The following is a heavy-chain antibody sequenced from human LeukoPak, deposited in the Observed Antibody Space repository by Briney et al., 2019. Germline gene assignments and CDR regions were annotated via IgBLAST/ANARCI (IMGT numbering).Heavy chain of an antibody. D-gene: IGHD4-17*01. Sequence: GGSLRLSCAASGFTFSSYSMNWVRQAPGKGLEWVSSISSSSRHIYYADSVKGRFTIFRDDAKNSLFLQMDSLRVEDTAVYYCVRDFSTVTTAYLHHWGQGTLLTVSS. J-gene: IGHJ1*01. V-gene: IGHV3-21*04. CDR2: ISSSSRHI. CDR3: VRDFSTVTTAYLHH. CDR1: GFTFSSYS.